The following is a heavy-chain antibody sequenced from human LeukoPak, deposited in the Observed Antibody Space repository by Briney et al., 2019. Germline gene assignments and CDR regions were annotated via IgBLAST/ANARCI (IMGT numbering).Heavy chain of an antibody. CDR1: GFTFSNFG. J-gene: IGHJ5*02. D-gene: IGHD6-25*01. CDR2: IRYDGSYK. CDR3: ARNNSGPFDP. V-gene: IGHV3-30*02. Sequence: PGGPLRLPCAASGFTFSNFGMHWVRQAPAKGLEWVTYIRYDGSYKSYADSVKGRFTISRDNSKSTLYLQMNSLRAEDTAVYYCARNNSGPFDPWGQGTLVTVSS.